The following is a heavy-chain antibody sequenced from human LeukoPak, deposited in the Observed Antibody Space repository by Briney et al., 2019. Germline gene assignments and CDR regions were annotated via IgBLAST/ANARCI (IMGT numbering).Heavy chain of an antibody. CDR2: IGTSGGSGDT. Sequence: PGGSLRLSCAASGFTFSVYPMSWVRQAPGKGLERVSAIGTSGGSGDTYYADSVKGRFSISRDNSKNTVYLQMNSLRAEDTAVYYCATHFYDSSGYHRLFDFWGQGTLVTVSS. CDR3: ATHFYDSSGYHRLFDF. CDR1: GFTFSVYP. J-gene: IGHJ4*02. D-gene: IGHD3-22*01. V-gene: IGHV3-23*01.